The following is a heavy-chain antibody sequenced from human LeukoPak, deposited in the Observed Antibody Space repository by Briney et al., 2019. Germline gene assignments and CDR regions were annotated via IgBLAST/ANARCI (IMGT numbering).Heavy chain of an antibody. V-gene: IGHV4-4*02. Sequence: SETLSLTCAVSGGSISSSNWWSWVRRPPGKGLKWIGEIYHSGSTNYNPSLKSRVTISGDKSKNQFSLKLSSVTAADTAIYFCARARNDILAGYYSFDYWGQGTLVTVSS. D-gene: IGHD3-9*01. CDR3: ARARNDILAGYYSFDY. J-gene: IGHJ4*02. CDR2: IYHSGST. CDR1: GGSISSSNW.